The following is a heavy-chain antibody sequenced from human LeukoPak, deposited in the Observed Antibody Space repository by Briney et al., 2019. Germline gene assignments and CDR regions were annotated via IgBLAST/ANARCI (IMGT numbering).Heavy chain of an antibody. CDR3: AKGTSSLEMANDY. V-gene: IGHV3-23*01. D-gene: IGHD5-24*01. CDR1: GFIFSSSA. J-gene: IGHJ4*02. Sequence: PGGSLRLSCAVSGFIFSSSAMSWVRQAPGKGLEWVSAISGGGDDTSYADSARGRFTVSRDNSKNTLYLQMNSLRAEDTAVYYCAKGTSSLEMANDYWGQGTLVTVSS. CDR2: ISGGGDDT.